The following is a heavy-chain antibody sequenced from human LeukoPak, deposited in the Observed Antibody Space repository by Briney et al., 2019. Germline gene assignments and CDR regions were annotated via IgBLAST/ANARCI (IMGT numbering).Heavy chain of an antibody. Sequence: SVKVSCKASGGTFSSYATSWVRQAPGQGLEWMGRIIPIFGTANYAQKFQGRVTITTDESTSTAYMELSSLRSEDTAVYYCARAILEEYYYDSSGSFGAFDIWGQGTMVTVSS. CDR1: GGTFSSYA. D-gene: IGHD3-22*01. CDR2: IIPIFGTA. CDR3: ARAILEEYYYDSSGSFGAFDI. J-gene: IGHJ3*02. V-gene: IGHV1-69*05.